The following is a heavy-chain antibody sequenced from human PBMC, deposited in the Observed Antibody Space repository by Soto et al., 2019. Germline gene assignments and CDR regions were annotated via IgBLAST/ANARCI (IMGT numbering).Heavy chain of an antibody. CDR2: IDPSDSQT. D-gene: IGHD2-2*01. J-gene: IGHJ5*01. V-gene: IGHV5-10-1*01. CDR1: GYSFAGYG. CDR3: ARQIQASDRVPNCKTFFAS. Sequence: PGQPLKISWSGAGYSFAGYGITWVLQKPGKGLEWMGRIDPSDSQTYYSPSFRAHVTISVTKSITTVFLQWSSLRASDTAMYYCARQIQASDRVPNCKTFFASWVNGTPVPGS.